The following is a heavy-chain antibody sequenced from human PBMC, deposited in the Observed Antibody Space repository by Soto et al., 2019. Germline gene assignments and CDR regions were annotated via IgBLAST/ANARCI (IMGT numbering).Heavy chain of an antibody. Sequence: PGGSLRLSCAASGFTFSDYYMSWVRQAPGKGLEWFSYISGSSSDTNYADSVRGRFTISRDNAKNSLYLQMNSLRADDTAVYYCVRTARSADVWGQGTTVTVSS. CDR1: GFTFSDYY. CDR3: VRTARSADV. D-gene: IGHD6-13*01. CDR2: ISGSSSDT. V-gene: IGHV3-11*06. J-gene: IGHJ6*02.